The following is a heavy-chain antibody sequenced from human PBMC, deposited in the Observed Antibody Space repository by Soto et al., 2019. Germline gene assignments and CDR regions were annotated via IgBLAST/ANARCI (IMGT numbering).Heavy chain of an antibody. CDR1: GGSISSYY. CDR2: IYYSGST. V-gene: IGHV4-59*01. J-gene: IGHJ2*01. D-gene: IGHD6-13*01. Sequence: SETLSLTCTVSGGSISSYYWSWIRQPPGKGLEWIGYIYYSGSTNYNPSLKSRVTISVDTSKNQFSLKLSSVTAADTAVYYCARGSAGYSSSWQQNWYFDLWGRGTLVTVSS. CDR3: ARGSAGYSSSWQQNWYFDL.